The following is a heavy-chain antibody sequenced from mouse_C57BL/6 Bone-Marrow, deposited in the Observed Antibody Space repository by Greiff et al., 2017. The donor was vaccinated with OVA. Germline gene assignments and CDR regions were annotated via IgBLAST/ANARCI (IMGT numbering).Heavy chain of an antibody. Sequence: EVQGVESGPELVKPGASVKMSCKASGYTFTDYNMHWVKQSHGKSLEWIGYINPNNGGTSYNQKFKGKATLTVNKSSSTAYMELRSLTSEDSAVYYCARSGRGFYDGYYLAWFAYWGQGTLVTVSA. CDR3: ARSGRGFYDGYYLAWFAY. V-gene: IGHV1-22*01. D-gene: IGHD2-3*01. CDR1: GYTFTDYN. CDR2: INPNNGGT. J-gene: IGHJ3*01.